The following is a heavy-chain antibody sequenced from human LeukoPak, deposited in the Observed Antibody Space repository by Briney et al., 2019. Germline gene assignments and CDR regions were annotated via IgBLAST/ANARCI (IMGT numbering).Heavy chain of an antibody. CDR1: GFTFSSYS. Sequence: GGSLRLSCAASGFTFSSYSMNWVRQAPGKGLEWVSSISSSSSYIYYADSVKGRFAISRDNAKNSLYLQMNSLRAEDTAVYYCAREEDYYGSGSYYPVDYWGQGTLVTVSS. J-gene: IGHJ4*02. CDR3: AREEDYYGSGSYYPVDY. V-gene: IGHV3-21*01. D-gene: IGHD3-10*01. CDR2: ISSSSSYI.